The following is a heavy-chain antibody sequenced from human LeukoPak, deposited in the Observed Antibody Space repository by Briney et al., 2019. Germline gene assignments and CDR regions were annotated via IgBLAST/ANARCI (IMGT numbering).Heavy chain of an antibody. CDR2: ISSSGGNI. Sequence: GGSLRLSCVVSGFDLSDYYMSWIRQAPGKGLEGSSYISSSGGNIYFADSVKGRFTMSRDNARGSLYLKMNSLTAADPAIYYCARRRDYFDYWGQGTLVTVSS. CDR1: GFDLSDYY. CDR3: ARRRDYFDY. J-gene: IGHJ4*02. V-gene: IGHV3-11*01.